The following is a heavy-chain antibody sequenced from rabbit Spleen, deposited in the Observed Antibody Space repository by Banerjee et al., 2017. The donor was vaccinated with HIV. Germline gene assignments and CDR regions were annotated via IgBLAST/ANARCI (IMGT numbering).Heavy chain of an antibody. CDR3: GRHVADIAL. CDR1: GFSFSNSVY. CDR2: INTGGGNT. D-gene: IGHD5-1*01. V-gene: IGHV1S40*01. Sequence: QSLEESGGGLVKPGGTLTLTCTASGFSFSNSVYMSWVRQAPGKGLEWIGCINTGGGNTWYASWAKGRFTISKTSSTTVTLQMTSLTAADTDTYFCGRHVADIALWGPGTLVTVS. J-gene: IGHJ4*01.